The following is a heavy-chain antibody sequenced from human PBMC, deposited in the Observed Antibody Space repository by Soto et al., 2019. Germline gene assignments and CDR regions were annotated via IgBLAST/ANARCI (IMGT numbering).Heavy chain of an antibody. CDR3: AMVDVYVTPTPQDV. V-gene: IGHV1-18*01. CDR2: INAYNGNT. Sequence: ASVKVSCKASGYRFTSYGIGWVRQAPGQGLEWMGWINAYNGNTNYAQNLQGRVTLTTDTSTSTAYMELRSLRSNDTAVYYCAMVDVYVTPTPQDVWGQGTTVTVSS. D-gene: IGHD3-16*01. J-gene: IGHJ6*02. CDR1: GYRFTSYG.